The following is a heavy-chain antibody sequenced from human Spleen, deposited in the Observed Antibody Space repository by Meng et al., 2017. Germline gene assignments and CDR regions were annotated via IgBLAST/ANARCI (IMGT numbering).Heavy chain of an antibody. V-gene: IGHV4-59*08. Sequence: SETLSLTCTVSGCSISSYYWSWIRQPPGKGLEWIGYIYYSGSTNYNPSLKSRVTISVDTSKNQFSLKLSSVTAADTAVYYCVRGSSWKRGYYGMDVWGQGTTVTVSS. J-gene: IGHJ6*02. D-gene: IGHD6-13*01. CDR1: GCSISSYY. CDR3: VRGSSWKRGYYGMDV. CDR2: IYYSGST.